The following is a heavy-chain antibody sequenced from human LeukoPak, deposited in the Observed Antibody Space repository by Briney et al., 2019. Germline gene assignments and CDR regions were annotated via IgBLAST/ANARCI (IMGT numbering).Heavy chain of an antibody. CDR2: ISANNGNT. D-gene: IGHD3-3*01. CDR1: GYTFTSYG. Sequence: GASVKVSCKASGYTFTSYGISWVRQAPEQGLEGMGWISANNGNTNYDQKLQGRVTMTTDTSPSTAYMELRSLRSDDTAVYYCARVRITIFGVVIRPSDAFDIWGQGTMVTVSS. CDR3: ARVRITIFGVVIRPSDAFDI. V-gene: IGHV1-18*01. J-gene: IGHJ3*02.